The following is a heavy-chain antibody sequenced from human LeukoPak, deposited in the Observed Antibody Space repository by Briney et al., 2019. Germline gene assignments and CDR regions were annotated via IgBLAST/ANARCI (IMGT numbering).Heavy chain of an antibody. CDR1: GFTFSSYW. Sequence: QPGGSLRLSCAASGFTFSSYWMSWVRQAPGKGLEWVSYISSSGTTIYYADSVKGQFTISRDNAKNSVYLQMNSLRAEDTAVYYCARPSVRGVIYGMDVWGQGTTVTVSS. V-gene: IGHV3-48*04. D-gene: IGHD3-10*01. CDR3: ARPSVRGVIYGMDV. CDR2: ISSSGTTI. J-gene: IGHJ6*02.